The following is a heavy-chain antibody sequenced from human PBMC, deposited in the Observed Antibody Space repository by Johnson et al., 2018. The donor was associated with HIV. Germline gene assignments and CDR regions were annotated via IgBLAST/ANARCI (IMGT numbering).Heavy chain of an antibody. CDR2: TRYDGSNK. CDR1: GFTFSSYG. J-gene: IGHJ3*02. CDR3: ARDALESPWAFDI. Sequence: QVQLVESGGGVVQPGGSLRLSCAASGFTFSSYGMHWVRQAPGKGLEWVAFTRYDGSNKYYADSVKGRFTISRDNSKNTLYLQMNSLRADDTAVYYCARDALESPWAFDIWGQGTLVTVSS. D-gene: IGHD1-1*01. V-gene: IGHV3-30*02.